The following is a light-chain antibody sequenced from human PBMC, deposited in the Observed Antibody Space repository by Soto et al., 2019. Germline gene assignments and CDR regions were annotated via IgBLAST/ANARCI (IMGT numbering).Light chain of an antibody. V-gene: IGKV1-8*01. CDR2: AAS. Sequence: AIRMTQSPSSLSASTGDRVTITCRASQGISSYLAWYQQKPGKAPKLLIYAASTLQSGVPTRFSGSGCGTDFTLTVSCLQSEDFATYCCQQYYSYPSFGGGTKVEIK. CDR3: QQYYSYPS. CDR1: QGISSY. J-gene: IGKJ4*01.